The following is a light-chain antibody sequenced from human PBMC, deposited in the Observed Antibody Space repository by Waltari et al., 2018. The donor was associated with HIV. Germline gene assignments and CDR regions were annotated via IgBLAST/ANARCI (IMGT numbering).Light chain of an antibody. CDR3: TSYTSGATWV. CDR2: DVN. Sequence: QSALTQPASVSGSPGQSITISCTGTSSDVGNYNYVSWFQHPPDTAPKLIIFDVNTRPSVISSCFSGSKSGKTASLILSGLQPEDEADYFCTSYTSGATWVFGGGTRVTVL. J-gene: IGLJ3*02. V-gene: IGLV2-14*02. CDR1: SSDVGNYNY.